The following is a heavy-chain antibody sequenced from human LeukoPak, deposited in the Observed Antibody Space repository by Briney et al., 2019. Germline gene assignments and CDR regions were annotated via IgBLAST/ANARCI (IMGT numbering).Heavy chain of an antibody. Sequence: PGGSLRLSCAASGFALSSYAMSWVRQAPGKGLEWVSATSSSDAGTYHAESVRGRFTISRDNSKNTLYLQMNSLRADDTALYYCAKDLSSGTGRGFDYWGQGTLDTVSS. CDR3: AKDLSSGTGRGFDY. V-gene: IGHV3-23*01. CDR1: GFALSSYA. D-gene: IGHD3/OR15-3a*01. CDR2: TSSSDAGT. J-gene: IGHJ4*02.